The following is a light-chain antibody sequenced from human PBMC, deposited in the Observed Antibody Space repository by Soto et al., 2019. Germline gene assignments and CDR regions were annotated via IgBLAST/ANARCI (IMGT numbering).Light chain of an antibody. J-gene: IGKJ2*01. CDR1: QSINNW. Sequence: DIQMTQSPSTLSASVGDRVTITCRASQSINNWLAWYQQKPGKAPKLLIYKASNLQSGVPSRFSGSGSGTEVTLTISSLQPDDFATYYCQQYNSYSYTFGQGTKLEIK. CDR3: QQYNSYSYT. V-gene: IGKV1-5*03. CDR2: KAS.